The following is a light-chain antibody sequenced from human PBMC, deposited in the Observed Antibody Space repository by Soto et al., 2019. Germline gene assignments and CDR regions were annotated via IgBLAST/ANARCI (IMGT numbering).Light chain of an antibody. CDR2: RNH. J-gene: IGLJ3*02. Sequence: QSVLTQPPSVSGAPGQRVTISCTGTRSNIGAGYDVHWYQQIPGTAPKLLIYRNHDRPSGVPDRFSGSKSGTSASLTITGLRAEDEADYYCQSYDTSVSGARVFGGGTQLTVL. V-gene: IGLV1-40*01. CDR1: RSNIGAGYD. CDR3: QSYDTSVSGARV.